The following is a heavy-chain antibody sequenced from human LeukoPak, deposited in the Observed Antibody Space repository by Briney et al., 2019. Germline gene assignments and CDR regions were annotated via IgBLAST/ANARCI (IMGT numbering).Heavy chain of an antibody. CDR1: GFTFSSYW. CDR3: AGGLSLFGSGYHHL. D-gene: IGHD3-22*01. Sequence: GSLRLSCAASGFTFSSYWMSWVRQPPGKGLEWIGEIYHSGSTNYNPSLKSRVTISVDKSKNQFSLKLSSVTAADTAIYYCAGGLSLFGSGYHHLWGRGTLVTVSS. V-gene: IGHV4-4*02. J-gene: IGHJ5*02. CDR2: IYHSGST.